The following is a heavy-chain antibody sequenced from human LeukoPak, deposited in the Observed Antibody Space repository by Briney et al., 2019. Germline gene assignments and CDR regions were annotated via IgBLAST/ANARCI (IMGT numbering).Heavy chain of an antibody. CDR1: GGTFSSYA. CDR2: IIPIFGTA. V-gene: IGHV1-69*05. D-gene: IGHD6-6*01. J-gene: IGHJ6*03. CDR3: ARDPEYSSSSGNYYYYYMDV. Sequence: ASVKVSCKASGGTFSSYAISWVRQVPGQGLEWMGGIIPIFGTANYAQKFQGRVTITTDESTSTAYMELSSLRSEDTAVYYCARDPEYSSSSGNYYYYYMDVWGKGTTVTVSS.